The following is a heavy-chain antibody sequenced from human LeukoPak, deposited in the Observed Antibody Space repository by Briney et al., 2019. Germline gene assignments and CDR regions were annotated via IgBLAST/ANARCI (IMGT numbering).Heavy chain of an antibody. J-gene: IGHJ4*02. CDR3: AKARGAAAANDFDY. Sequence: GGSLRLSCAAPGFTFSNYAMSWVRQAPGKGLEWVSPISNRGGVTYYAESVKGRFTISRDNSKNTLYLQMNSLRAEDTAIYYCAKARGAAAANDFDYWGQGTLVTVSS. D-gene: IGHD6-13*01. V-gene: IGHV3-23*01. CDR1: GFTFSNYA. CDR2: ISNRGGVT.